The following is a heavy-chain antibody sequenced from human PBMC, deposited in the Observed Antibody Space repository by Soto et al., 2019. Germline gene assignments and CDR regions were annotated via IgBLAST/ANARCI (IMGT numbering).Heavy chain of an antibody. CDR1: GFVFSDYA. Sequence: GGSLRLSCVASGFVFSDYAMSWVRQAPGKGLEWVSAISAGGSDTYYADSVKGRFTVSRVNSESTLYLQMNTLRAEDTAIYYCASVPIWCGSSSCYTEGFDSWGQGALVTVSS. V-gene: IGHV3-23*01. CDR3: ASVPIWCGSSSCYTEGFDS. D-gene: IGHD2-2*01. J-gene: IGHJ4*02. CDR2: ISAGGSDT.